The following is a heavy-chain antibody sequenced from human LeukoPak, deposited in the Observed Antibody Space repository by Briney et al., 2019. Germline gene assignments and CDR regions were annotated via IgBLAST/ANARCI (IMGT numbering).Heavy chain of an antibody. CDR2: INAGNGNT. CDR1: GYSFTSYG. J-gene: IGHJ4*02. V-gene: IGHV1-3*01. D-gene: IGHD5-12*01. Sequence: ASVKVSCKASGYSFTSYGMHWARQAPGQRLEWMGWINAGNGNTQYSQKFQGRVTITRDTSATTAYMELSSLRSEDTAVYYCARVSWVARESPIYWGQGTLVTVSS. CDR3: ARVSWVARESPIY.